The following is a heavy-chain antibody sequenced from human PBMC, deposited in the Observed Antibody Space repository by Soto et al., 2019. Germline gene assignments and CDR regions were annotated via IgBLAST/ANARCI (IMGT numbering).Heavy chain of an antibody. V-gene: IGHV1-69*01. CDR1: GGVFRNYA. CDR3: ARDRWGSYSFDS. D-gene: IGHD1-26*01. CDR2: IIPVFGTA. Sequence: QVQLVQSGAEVKKPGSSVKVSCKGSGGVFRNYAINWVRQAPGQGLEWMGGIIPVFGTADYPQKFQGRVTITADESTTTAYMELTSLKTEDTAVYFCARDRWGSYSFDSWGQGTLVTVAS. J-gene: IGHJ5*01.